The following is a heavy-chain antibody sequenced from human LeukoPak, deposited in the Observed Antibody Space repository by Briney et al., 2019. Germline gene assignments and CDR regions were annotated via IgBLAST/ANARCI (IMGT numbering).Heavy chain of an antibody. J-gene: IGHJ4*02. D-gene: IGHD3-10*01. Sequence: SETLSLTCAVYGGSFSGYYWSWIRQPPGKGLEWIGEINHSGSTNYNPSLKSRVTISVDTSKNQFSLRLSSVTAADTAVYYCARDRSTYYYGSGSSYFDYWGQGTLVTVSS. CDR3: ARDRSTYYYGSGSSYFDY. CDR2: INHSGST. CDR1: GGSFSGYY. V-gene: IGHV4-34*01.